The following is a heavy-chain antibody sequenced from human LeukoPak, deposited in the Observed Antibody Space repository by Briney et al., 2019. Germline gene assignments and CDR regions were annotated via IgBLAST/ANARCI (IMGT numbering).Heavy chain of an antibody. V-gene: IGHV4-4*07. J-gene: IGHJ4*02. CDR1: GGSISTYY. D-gene: IGHD2-15*01. Sequence: SETLSLTCTVSGGSISTYYWTWIRQPAGKGLEWIGRISSSGSTNYNPSLNSRVTMSVDTSKNQFSLRLSSVTAADTAVYYCAREGRGSTQAYWGQGTLVAVSS. CDR2: ISSSGST. CDR3: AREGRGSTQAY.